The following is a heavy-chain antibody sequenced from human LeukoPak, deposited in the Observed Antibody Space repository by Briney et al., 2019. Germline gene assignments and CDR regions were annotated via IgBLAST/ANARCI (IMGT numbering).Heavy chain of an antibody. V-gene: IGHV3-23*01. Sequence: GGSLRLSCAASGFTFSSYAMSWVRQAPGKGLEWVSAISGSGGSTYYADSVKGRFTISRDNSKNTLYLQMNSLRAEDTAVYYCARDRHYYDSSGFDVFDIWGQGTMVTVSS. CDR3: ARDRHYYDSSGFDVFDI. D-gene: IGHD3-22*01. CDR2: ISGSGGST. CDR1: GFTFSSYA. J-gene: IGHJ3*02.